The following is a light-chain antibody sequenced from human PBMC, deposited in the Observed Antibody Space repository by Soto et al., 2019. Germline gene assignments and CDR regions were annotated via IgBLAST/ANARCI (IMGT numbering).Light chain of an antibody. V-gene: IGKV3-20*01. CDR1: QSVSSSY. J-gene: IGKJ1*01. CDR3: QQYDSSSWT. CDR2: GAS. Sequence: EIVLTQSPGTLSLSPGERATLSCRASQSVSSSYLAWYQQKPGQAPRLLIYGASNRATGIPDRFSGSRSGTDFTLTIGRLEPEDFAVYYCQQYDSSSWTFGQGTKVDI.